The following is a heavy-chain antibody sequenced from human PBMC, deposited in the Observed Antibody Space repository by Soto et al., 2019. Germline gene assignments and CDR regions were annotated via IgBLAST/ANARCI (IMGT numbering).Heavy chain of an antibody. CDR2: SYYSGTT. Sequence: PLETLSLTWTVSGGSIRSSSYYCGWIRQPPGKGLEWIGSSYYSGTTSYNPSLYSRVTMSVDTSKNQFSLKVNSVTAADTAVYYCARESYHGSGATVVAYWGKGTLVTVSS. J-gene: IGHJ4*02. V-gene: IGHV4-39*07. D-gene: IGHD3-10*01. CDR3: ARESYHGSGATVVAY. CDR1: GGSIRSSSYY.